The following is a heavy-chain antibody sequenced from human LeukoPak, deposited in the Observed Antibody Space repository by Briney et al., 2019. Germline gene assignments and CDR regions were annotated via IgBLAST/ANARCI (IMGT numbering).Heavy chain of an antibody. Sequence: GASVTVSCKASGYTFTSYYMHWVRQAPGQGLEWMGIINPSGGSTSYAQKFQGRVTMTRDMSTSTVYMELSSLRSEDTAVYYCAREPPTGGGWFDPWGQGTLVTVSS. CDR1: GYTFTSYY. V-gene: IGHV1-46*01. D-gene: IGHD1-14*01. J-gene: IGHJ5*02. CDR3: AREPPTGGGWFDP. CDR2: INPSGGST.